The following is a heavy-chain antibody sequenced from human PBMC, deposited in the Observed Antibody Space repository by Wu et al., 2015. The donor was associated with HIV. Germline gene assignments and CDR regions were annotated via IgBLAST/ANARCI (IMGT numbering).Heavy chain of an antibody. J-gene: IGHJ5*02. CDR1: GYNFVSYG. CDR2: ISTHDGHT. Sequence: IQLVQSGTEVKKPGASVKVSCEASGYNFVSYGLSWVRQAPGQGLEWMGWISTHDGHTNYAQKFQDRVSMTSDTSTSTAYMELRSLRSDDTAVYYCARDPQEGSSWFDPWGQGTLVTVSS. D-gene: IGHD6-13*01. CDR3: ARDPQEGSSWFDP. V-gene: IGHV1-18*01.